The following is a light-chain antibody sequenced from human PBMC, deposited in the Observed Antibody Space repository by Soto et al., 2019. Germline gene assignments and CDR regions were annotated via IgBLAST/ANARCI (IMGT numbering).Light chain of an antibody. CDR1: QNINKW. J-gene: IGKJ1*01. CDR3: QQYHAYTWT. V-gene: IGKV1-5*01. CDR2: DAS. Sequence: DIQMTQSPSTVSASIGDRVSITCRASQNINKWLAWYQQKPGKAPKLLMYDASNLESGVSSRFSGSGSGTEFTLTISSPQPDDFATYYCQQYHAYTWTFGQGTKVEV.